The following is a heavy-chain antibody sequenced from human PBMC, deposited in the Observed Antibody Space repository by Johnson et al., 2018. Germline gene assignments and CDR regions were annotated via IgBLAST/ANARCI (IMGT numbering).Heavy chain of an antibody. CDR1: GFTFSSYD. D-gene: IGHD1-1*01. CDR2: IWYDGSNK. CDR3: ARVNYNWNDVGAFDS. J-gene: IGHJ3*02. Sequence: QVQLVESGGGVVQPGRSLRLSCAASGFTFSSYDIHWVRQAPGKGLEWVAVIWYDGSNKYYADSVKGRFTISRDNSKNPLYLQMNSLRAEDTAVYYCARVNYNWNDVGAFDSWGQGTMVTVSS. V-gene: IGHV3-33*01.